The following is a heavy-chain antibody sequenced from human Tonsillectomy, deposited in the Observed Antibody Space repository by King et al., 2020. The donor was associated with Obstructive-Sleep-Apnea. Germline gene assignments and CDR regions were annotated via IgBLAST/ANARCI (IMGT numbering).Heavy chain of an antibody. CDR2: ISGSGDNT. D-gene: IGHD2-2*01. CDR1: GFTFRRYV. CDR3: AKDQDIVVVSHGLTNWFDP. V-gene: IGHV3-23*04. J-gene: IGHJ5*02. Sequence: VQLVESGGGLVQPGGSLRLSCAASGFTFRRYVMNWIRQVPGKGLEWVSAISGSGDNTYYADSVKGRFTVSRDNSKNTLYLQMDSLRAEDTAVYYCAKDQDIVVVSHGLTNWFDPWGQGTLVTVSS.